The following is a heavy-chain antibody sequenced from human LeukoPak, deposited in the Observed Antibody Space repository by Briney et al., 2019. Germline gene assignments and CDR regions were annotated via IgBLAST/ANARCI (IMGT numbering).Heavy chain of an antibody. CDR3: ARDPGGSSNYYYYGMDV. Sequence: GGSLRLFCAASGFTFSSYAMHWVRQAPGKGLEYVSAISSNGGSTYYANSVKGRFTISRDNSKNTLYLQMGSLRAEDMAVYYCARDPGGSSNYYYYGMDVWGQGTTVTVSS. CDR1: GFTFSSYA. V-gene: IGHV3-64*01. CDR2: ISSNGGST. J-gene: IGHJ6*02. D-gene: IGHD1-26*01.